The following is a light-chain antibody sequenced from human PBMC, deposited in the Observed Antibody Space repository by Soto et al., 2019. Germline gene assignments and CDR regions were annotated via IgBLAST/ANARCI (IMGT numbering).Light chain of an antibody. V-gene: IGKV1-39*01. CDR1: QSISTY. Sequence: DIQMTQSPSSLPASVGDRVTLTCRASQSISTYLNWYQQKPGKAPKLLIYAASTLQSGVPSRLSGSGSGTEFTLTISSLQPEDFANYYCQQSYTIPYTFGQGTKLEIK. CDR3: QQSYTIPYT. CDR2: AAS. J-gene: IGKJ2*01.